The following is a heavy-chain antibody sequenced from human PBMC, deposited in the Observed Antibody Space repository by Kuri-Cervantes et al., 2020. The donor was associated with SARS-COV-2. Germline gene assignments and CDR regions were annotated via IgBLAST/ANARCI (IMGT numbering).Heavy chain of an antibody. D-gene: IGHD2-2*01. J-gene: IGHJ4*02. CDR1: GFTFSSYA. CDR3: ARNPYCSSSCCPLGY. CDR2: ISGSGSST. Sequence: GGSLRLSCAVSGFTFSSYAMSWVRQAPGKGLEWVSAISGSGSSTYYADSVKGRFTISRDNSKNTLYLQMNSLRAEDTAVYYCARNPYCSSSCCPLGYWGQGTLVTVSS. V-gene: IGHV3-23*01.